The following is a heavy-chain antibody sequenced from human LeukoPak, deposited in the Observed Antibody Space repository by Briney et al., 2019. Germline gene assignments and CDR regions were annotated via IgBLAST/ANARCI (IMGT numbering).Heavy chain of an antibody. V-gene: IGHV4-38-2*02. J-gene: IGHJ2*01. CDR1: GYSISSGYY. CDR2: IYHSGST. CDR3: ARVAFYYDSSGYGQDYWYFDL. D-gene: IGHD3-22*01. Sequence: PSETLSLTCTVSGYSISSGYYWGWIRQPPGKGLEWIGSIYHSGSTYYNPSLKSRVTISVDTSKNQFSLKLSSVTAADTAVYYCARVAFYYDSSGYGQDYWYFDLWGRGTLVTVSS.